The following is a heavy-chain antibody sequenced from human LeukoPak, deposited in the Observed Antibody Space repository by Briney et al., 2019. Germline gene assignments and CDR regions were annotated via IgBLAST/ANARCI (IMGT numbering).Heavy chain of an antibody. CDR3: ARNDILTGYYYDS. Sequence: PGRSLRVSCAASGFIFSNYGMHWVRQAPGKGLEWVAVIWYDGSNNYYADSVKGRFTISRDNSKNTVYLQMNSLRAEDTAVYYCARNDILTGYYYDSWGQGTLVTVSS. D-gene: IGHD3-9*01. CDR1: GFIFSNYG. V-gene: IGHV3-33*01. CDR2: IWYDGSNN. J-gene: IGHJ4*02.